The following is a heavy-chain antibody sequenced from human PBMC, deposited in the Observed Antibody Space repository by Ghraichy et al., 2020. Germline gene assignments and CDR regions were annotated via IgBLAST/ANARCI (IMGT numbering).Heavy chain of an antibody. CDR1: GFTFNTYA. V-gene: IGHV3-23*01. CDR3: AKPSGGWYDY. D-gene: IGHD6-19*01. J-gene: IGHJ4*02. CDR2: ISGSNTGT. Sequence: LSLTCAASGFTFNTYAMAWVRQAPGKGLEWVSSISGSNTGTHYADSVRGRFTISRDSSKNTLFLEMNSLRVEDTAVYFCAKPSGGWYDYWGQGTLVTVSS.